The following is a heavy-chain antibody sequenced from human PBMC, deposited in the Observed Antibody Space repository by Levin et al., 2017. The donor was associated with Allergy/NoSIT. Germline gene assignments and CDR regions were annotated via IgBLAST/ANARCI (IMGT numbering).Heavy chain of an antibody. CDR2: IDPIDSYT. J-gene: IGHJ5*02. CDR3: ARHYASSWSRWFDP. V-gene: IGHV5-10-1*01. D-gene: IGHD6-13*01. CDR1: GYSFPTYW. Sequence: ASVKVSCKGSGYSFPTYWISWVRQMPGKGLEWMGKIDPIDSYTNYSPSFQGHVTISVDKSISTAYLQWSSLKASDTAMYYCARHYASSWSRWFDPWGQGTLVTVSS.